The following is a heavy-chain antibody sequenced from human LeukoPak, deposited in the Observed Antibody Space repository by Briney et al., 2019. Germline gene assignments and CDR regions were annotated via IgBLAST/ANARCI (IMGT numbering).Heavy chain of an antibody. V-gene: IGHV4-34*01. CDR2: INHSGST. Sequence: SETLSLTCAVYGGSFSGYYWSWIRQPPGKGLEWIGEINHSGSTNYNPSHKSRVTISVDTSKNQFSLKLSSVTAADTAVYYCARGGYFDWLLWWGQGTLVTVSS. CDR1: GGSFSGYY. CDR3: ARGGYFDWLLW. D-gene: IGHD3-9*01. J-gene: IGHJ4*02.